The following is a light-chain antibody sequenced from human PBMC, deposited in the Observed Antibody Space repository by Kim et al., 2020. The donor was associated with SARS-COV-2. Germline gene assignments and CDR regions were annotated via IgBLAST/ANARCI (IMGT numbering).Light chain of an antibody. V-gene: IGLV2-14*03. Sequence: GQSVTISCTGTSSDIGYYNFVSWYQQHPGNAPKLMIYDVTNRPSGVSNRFSGSKSGNTASLTISGLQPEDEAVYYCTSYTDTITVLFGGGTKLTVL. CDR2: DVT. J-gene: IGLJ2*01. CDR3: TSYTDTITVL. CDR1: SSDIGYYNF.